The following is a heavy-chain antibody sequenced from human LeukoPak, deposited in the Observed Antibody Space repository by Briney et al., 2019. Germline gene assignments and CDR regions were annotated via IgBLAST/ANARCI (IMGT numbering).Heavy chain of an antibody. V-gene: IGHV1-69*13. CDR1: GGTFSSYA. CDR2: IIPIFGTA. Sequence: GASVKVSCKASGGTFSSYAISWVRQAPGQGLEWMGGIIPIFGTANYAQKFQGRVTITADESTSTAYMELSSLRSEDTAVYYCARSYRDGYPREMVYYFDYWGQGTLVTVSS. CDR3: ARSYRDGYPREMVYYFDY. D-gene: IGHD2-8*01. J-gene: IGHJ4*02.